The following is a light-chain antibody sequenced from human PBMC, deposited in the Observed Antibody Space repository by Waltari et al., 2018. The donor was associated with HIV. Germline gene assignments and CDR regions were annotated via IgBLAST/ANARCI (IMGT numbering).Light chain of an antibody. CDR1: SGDVGNYNY. CDR2: DGN. Sequence: QSALTQPPSASGSPGQSVTISCTGTSGDVGNYNYVSWYQQHPGKAPKLIMFDGNERPSGVPVRFFGSKSGNTASLTVSGLQADDEADYFCSAYGGSYNRLLFGGGTKLTVL. CDR3: SAYGGSYNRLL. V-gene: IGLV2-8*01. J-gene: IGLJ2*01.